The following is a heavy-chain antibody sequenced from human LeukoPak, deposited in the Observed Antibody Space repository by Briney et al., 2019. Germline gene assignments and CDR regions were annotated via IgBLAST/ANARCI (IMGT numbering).Heavy chain of an antibody. CDR1: GFTFSSYW. V-gene: IGHV3-7*05. CDR2: INQDGSEK. D-gene: IGHD3-22*01. Sequence: GGSLRLSCAASGFTFSSYWMSWVRQAPGKGLEWVAHINQDGSEKFYVDSVKGRFTISRDNAKNSLYLQMNSLRAEDTAVYYCARGDYYDSSGYYVDAFDIWGQGTMVTVSS. J-gene: IGHJ3*02. CDR3: ARGDYYDSSGYYVDAFDI.